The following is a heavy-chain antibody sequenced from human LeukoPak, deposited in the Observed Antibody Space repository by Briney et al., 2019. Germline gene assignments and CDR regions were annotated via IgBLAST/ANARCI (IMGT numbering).Heavy chain of an antibody. V-gene: IGHV3-7*01. CDR3: ARENSLLN. J-gene: IGHJ4*02. D-gene: IGHD4-23*01. CDR2: IKPDGSDK. Sequence: GGSLRPSCVASGFTFSHSWMNWVRQAPGKGVEWVANIKPDGSDKFYVDSVKGRFTISRDNAKNSLYLQMNSLRAEDTAVYYCARENSLLNWGQGILVTVSS. CDR1: GFTFSHSW.